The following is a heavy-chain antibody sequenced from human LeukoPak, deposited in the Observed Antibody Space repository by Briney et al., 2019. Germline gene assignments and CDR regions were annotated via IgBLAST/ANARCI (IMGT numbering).Heavy chain of an antibody. Sequence: GGSLRLSCVASGFTFSSYEMNWVRQAPGKGLEWVSYISSSGSTIYYADSVKGRFTISRDNAKNSLYLQMNSLRAEDTAVYYCARGIITIFGVIDYWGQGTLVTVSS. J-gene: IGHJ4*02. CDR3: ARGIITIFGVIDY. CDR2: ISSSGSTI. V-gene: IGHV3-48*03. CDR1: GFTFSSYE. D-gene: IGHD3-3*01.